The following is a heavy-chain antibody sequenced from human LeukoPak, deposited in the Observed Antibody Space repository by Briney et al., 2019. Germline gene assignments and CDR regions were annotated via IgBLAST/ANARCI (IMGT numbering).Heavy chain of an antibody. D-gene: IGHD1-26*01. CDR1: GFTFSSCA. Sequence: GGSLRLSCAASGFTFSSCAMTWVRHAPGKGLEWVSSISGSGATTYYADSVKGRFTISRDNSNNTVYLQMNSLRAEDTAVYYCAKDQSRVGASDPFDYWGQGMQVGVSS. CDR2: ISGSGATT. J-gene: IGHJ4*02. V-gene: IGHV3-23*01. CDR3: AKDQSRVGASDPFDY.